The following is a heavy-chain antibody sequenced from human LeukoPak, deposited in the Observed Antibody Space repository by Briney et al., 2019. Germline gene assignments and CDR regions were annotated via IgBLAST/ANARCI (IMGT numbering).Heavy chain of an antibody. D-gene: IGHD4-11*01. CDR1: GFTFDDYA. CDR3: AKDRGSGVGEYSWGQFDY. CDR2: ISWNRGSI. V-gene: IGHV3-9*01. Sequence: PGRSLRLSCAASGFTFDDYAMHWVRQAPGKGLEWVSGISWNRGSIGYADSVKGRFTISRDNAKNTIYLQMNSLRVEDTAVFYCAKDRGSGVGEYSWGQFDYWGQGTLVTVSS. J-gene: IGHJ4*02.